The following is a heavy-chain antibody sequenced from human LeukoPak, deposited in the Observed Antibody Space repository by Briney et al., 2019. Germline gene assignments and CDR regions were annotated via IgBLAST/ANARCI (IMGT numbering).Heavy chain of an antibody. CDR1: GFSLSTSGMS. CDR3: ADNSGDSSGWFRNDY. V-gene: IGHV2-5*02. Sequence: SGPTLLKPTQILTLTCTFSGFSLSTSGMSVGWIRQPPGTAREWLALIYWDDDKRYSPSLKSRLTITKDTSKNQVVLTMTIMDPVDTATYYCADNSGDSSGWFRNDYWGQGTLVTVSS. J-gene: IGHJ4*02. D-gene: IGHD6-19*01. CDR2: IYWDDDK.